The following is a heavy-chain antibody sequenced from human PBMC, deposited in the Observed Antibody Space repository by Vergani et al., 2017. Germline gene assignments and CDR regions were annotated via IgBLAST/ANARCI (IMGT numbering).Heavy chain of an antibody. D-gene: IGHD3-10*01. V-gene: IGHV4-61*02. CDR3: ARAFRGGMDV. Sequence: QVELQESGPGLVKPSQTLSLTCSVFGESVSSGSYFWAWVRQAAGKGLEWIGRTYISGKSHYNPSLKSRVNISLDTSKNQFSLKLSSVTAADSAVYYCARAFRGGMDVWGQGTTVRVSS. CDR1: GESVSSGSYF. CDR2: TYISGKS. J-gene: IGHJ6*02.